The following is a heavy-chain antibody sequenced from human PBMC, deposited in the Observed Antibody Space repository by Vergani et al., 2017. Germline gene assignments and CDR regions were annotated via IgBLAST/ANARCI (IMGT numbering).Heavy chain of an antibody. CDR3: AKDHYDFWSGYPNLSPFDL. Sequence: EVQLVESGGGLVQPGRSLRLSFAASGFTFDDYAMHWVRQAPGKGLEWVSGISWNSGSIGYADSVKDRFTISRDNAKNSLYLQMNSLRAEDTALYYCAKDHYDFWSGYPNLSPFDLWGRGTLVTVSS. CDR1: GFTFDDYA. D-gene: IGHD3-3*01. CDR2: ISWNSGSI. V-gene: IGHV3-9*01. J-gene: IGHJ2*01.